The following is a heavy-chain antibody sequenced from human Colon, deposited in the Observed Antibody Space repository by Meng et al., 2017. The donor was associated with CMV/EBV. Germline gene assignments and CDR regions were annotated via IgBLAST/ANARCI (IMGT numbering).Heavy chain of an antibody. J-gene: IGHJ4*02. CDR2: INPISGFA. CDR1: GYTFTAYY. V-gene: IGHV1-2*06. Sequence: CTASGYTFTAYYIHWGRQAAGQGLEWMGRINPISGFASYAQKFQGRVTLTRDTSISTAYMELSRLTSDDTAVYYCARSREMASTKFDYWGQGNLVTVSS. D-gene: IGHD5-24*01. CDR3: ARSREMASTKFDY.